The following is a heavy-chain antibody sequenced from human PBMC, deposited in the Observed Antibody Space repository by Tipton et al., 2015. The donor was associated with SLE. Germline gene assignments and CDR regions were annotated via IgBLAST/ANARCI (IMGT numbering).Heavy chain of an antibody. CDR3: AIPGY. V-gene: IGHV4-39*01. J-gene: IGHJ4*02. Sequence: TLSLTCTVSGGSISSSSYYWGWIRQPPGKGLEWIGSIYYSGSTYYNPSLRSRLTISVDTSKNQFSLKLSSVTAADTAVYYCAIPGYWGQGTLVTVSS. CDR2: IYYSGST. CDR1: GGSISSSSYY.